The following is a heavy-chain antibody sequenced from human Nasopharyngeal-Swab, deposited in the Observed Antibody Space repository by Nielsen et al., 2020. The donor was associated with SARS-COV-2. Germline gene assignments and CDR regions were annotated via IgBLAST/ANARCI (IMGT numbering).Heavy chain of an antibody. CDR2: ISSRSTYI. D-gene: IGHD2-21*02. CDR3: ARESVVTGMDDATDI. Sequence: GGSLRLSCAASGFTFSSYSMNWVRQAPGKGLEWVSSISSRSTYIYYADSVKGRFTISRDNAKNSVYLQMNSLRAEDTAVYYCARESVVTGMDDATDIWGQGTMVTVSS. J-gene: IGHJ3*02. CDR1: GFTFSSYS. V-gene: IGHV3-21*06.